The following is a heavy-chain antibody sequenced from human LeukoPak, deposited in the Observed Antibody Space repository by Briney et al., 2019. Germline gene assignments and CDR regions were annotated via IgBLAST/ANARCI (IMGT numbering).Heavy chain of an antibody. Sequence: SETLSLTCSVSGGSISSDYWSWIRQPPGKGLEWIGYIYYSGSTNYNPSLKSRVTISIDTSKNQFSLKLSSVTAADTAVYYCARGGAALDYWGRETLVTVSS. CDR3: ARGGAALDY. CDR2: IYYSGST. V-gene: IGHV4-59*01. D-gene: IGHD2-15*01. J-gene: IGHJ4*02. CDR1: GGSISSDY.